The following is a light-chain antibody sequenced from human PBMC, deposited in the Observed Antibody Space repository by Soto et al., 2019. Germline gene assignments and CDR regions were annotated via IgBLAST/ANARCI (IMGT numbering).Light chain of an antibody. CDR3: QHYNNLPPFT. Sequence: DIPMTQSPSSLSASVGARVSITCQASEDIRTSLSWFQHKPGRAPKLLIYGASYLETGVPSRFRGSGSGSDFTHTISSLQPEDIATYYCQHYNNLPPFTFGPGTIVDIK. J-gene: IGKJ3*01. CDR1: EDIRTS. CDR2: GAS. V-gene: IGKV1-33*01.